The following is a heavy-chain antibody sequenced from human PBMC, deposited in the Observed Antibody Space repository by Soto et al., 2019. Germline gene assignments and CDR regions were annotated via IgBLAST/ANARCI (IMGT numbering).Heavy chain of an antibody. Sequence: PGESLKISCKGSGYSFTSYWIGWVRQMPGKGLEWMGIIYPGDSDTRYSPSFQGQVTISADKSISTAYLQWSSLKASDTAMYYCARSLAAAGYGMDVWGQGTTVTVSS. D-gene: IGHD6-13*01. CDR3: ARSLAAAGYGMDV. CDR1: GYSFTSYW. V-gene: IGHV5-51*01. J-gene: IGHJ6*02. CDR2: IYPGDSDT.